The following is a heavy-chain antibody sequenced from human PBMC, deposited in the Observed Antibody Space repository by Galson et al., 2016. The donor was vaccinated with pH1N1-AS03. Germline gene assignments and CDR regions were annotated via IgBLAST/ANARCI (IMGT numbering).Heavy chain of an antibody. CDR1: GYIFGSYY. D-gene: IGHD1-1*01. CDR3: ARGGKILNWDDGVHWLDP. Sequence: SVKVSCKASGYIFGSYYLHWVRQAPGQGLEWMGIINPSGGSTTYPQKFQGRVTMTTDASTSTVYMELTTLGSDDTGVYYCARGGKILNWDDGVHWLDPWGQGTLVTVSS. J-gene: IGHJ5*02. V-gene: IGHV1-46*03. CDR2: INPSGGST.